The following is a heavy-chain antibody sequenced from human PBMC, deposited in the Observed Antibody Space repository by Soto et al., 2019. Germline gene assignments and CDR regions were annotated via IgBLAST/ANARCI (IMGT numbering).Heavy chain of an antibody. Sequence: GASVKVSCKASGGTFSSYAISWVRQAPGQGLEWMGGIIPIFGTANYAQKFQGRVTITADESTSTAYMELSSLRSEDTAVYYCARTQLNDILTGYPKDRMDVWGQGNTVTVSS. J-gene: IGHJ6*02. CDR2: IIPIFGTA. D-gene: IGHD3-9*01. CDR3: ARTQLNDILTGYPKDRMDV. CDR1: GGTFSSYA. V-gene: IGHV1-69*13.